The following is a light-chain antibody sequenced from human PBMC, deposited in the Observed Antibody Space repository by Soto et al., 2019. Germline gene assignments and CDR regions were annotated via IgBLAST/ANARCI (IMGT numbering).Light chain of an antibody. Sequence: EIVMTQSPATLSVSPGERATLSCRASQSVSSNLAWYQQKPGQAPRLLIYGASTRATGIPARFSGSGSGTELTLTISSLQSEDFAVYYCPQYNNWPPAWTFGQGTKVEIK. CDR3: PQYNNWPPAWT. V-gene: IGKV3-15*01. J-gene: IGKJ1*01. CDR2: GAS. CDR1: QSVSSN.